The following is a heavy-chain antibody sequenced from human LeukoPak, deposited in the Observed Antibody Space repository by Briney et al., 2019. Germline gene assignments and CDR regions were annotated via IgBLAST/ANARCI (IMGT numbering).Heavy chain of an antibody. CDR1: GDSVSSNGVT. CDR3: ARRLTQYDCFDP. J-gene: IGHJ5*02. V-gene: IGHV6-1*01. CDR2: TYYRSTWYN. D-gene: IGHD2-2*01. Sequence: SQTLSLTCAISGDSVSSNGVTWNWVRQSPSRGLEWLGRTYYRSTWYNDYAVSVRGRITVNPDTSKNQFSLHLNSVTPEDTAVYYCARRLTQYDCFDPWGQGILVTVSS.